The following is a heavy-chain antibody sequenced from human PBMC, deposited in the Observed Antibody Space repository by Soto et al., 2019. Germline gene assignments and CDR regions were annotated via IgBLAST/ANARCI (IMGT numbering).Heavy chain of an antibody. J-gene: IGHJ6*02. CDR3: TAGVMRLTVVLDV. CDR1: GYAFSVSG. Sequence: EVQLVESGGGLVKPGGSLRLSCAASGYAFSVSGMNWVRQAPGKGLEWVGRIKSKAGGGSTDYSAPVKGRFIIARDDSKHTLYLQMNSLEIEDPAMYYCTAGVMRLTVVLDVWGQGTTFPVSS. D-gene: IGHD4-4*01. CDR2: IKSKAGGGST. V-gene: IGHV3-15*07.